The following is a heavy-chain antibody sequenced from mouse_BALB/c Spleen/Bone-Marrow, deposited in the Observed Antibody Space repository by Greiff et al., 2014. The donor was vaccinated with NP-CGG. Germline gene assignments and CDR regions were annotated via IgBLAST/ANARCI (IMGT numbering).Heavy chain of an antibody. J-gene: IGHJ2*01. V-gene: IGHV5-9-4*01. D-gene: IGHD3-1*01. CDR1: GFTFSYYA. CDR3: ARDSSGYFDY. CDR2: ISSGGSYT. Sequence: EVQLQESGGGLVKPGGSLKLSCAASGFTFSYYAMSWVRQSPEKSLEWVAEISSGGSYTYYPDTVKGRFTISRDNAKNTLYLEMSSLRSEDTAMYYCARDSSGYFDYWGQGTTLTVSS.